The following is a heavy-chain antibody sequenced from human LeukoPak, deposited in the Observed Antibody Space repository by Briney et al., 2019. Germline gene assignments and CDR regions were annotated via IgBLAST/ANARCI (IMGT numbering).Heavy chain of an antibody. CDR2: INSDGSSI. CDR1: GFAFSDNW. J-gene: IGHJ4*02. D-gene: IGHD6-19*01. Sequence: GGSLRLSCAASGFAFSDNWMHWVRHAPGKGLEWVSAINSDGSSINYADSVQGRFTISRDNAKNMLYLQMDSLRAEDTSVYYCTSPPSIAVADPFDSWGQGTLVTVFS. CDR3: TSPPSIAVADPFDS. V-gene: IGHV3-74*01.